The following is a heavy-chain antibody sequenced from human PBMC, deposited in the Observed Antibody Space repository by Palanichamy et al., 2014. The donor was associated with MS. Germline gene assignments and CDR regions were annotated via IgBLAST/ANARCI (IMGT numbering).Heavy chain of an antibody. CDR1: GNTFT. CDR3: ARDSRGFADI. J-gene: IGHJ4*02. CDR2: ISAYNGHT. V-gene: IGHV1-18*01. Sequence: QVHLVQSGAEVKKPGASVKVSCKASGNTFTITWVRQAPGQGLEWMGWISAYNGHTNYAQKLQGRVTMTTDTSRTTAYMELRSLRFDDTAVYYCARDSRGFADIWGQGTLVTVFS.